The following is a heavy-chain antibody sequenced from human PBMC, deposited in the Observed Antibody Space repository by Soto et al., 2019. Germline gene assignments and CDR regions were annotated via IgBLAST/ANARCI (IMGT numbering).Heavy chain of an antibody. CDR2: ISWNSGSI. V-gene: IGHV3-9*01. D-gene: IGHD3-10*01. J-gene: IGHJ4*02. CDR1: GFTFDDYA. Sequence: DVQLVESGGGLVQPGRSLRLSCAASGFTFDDYAMHWVRQAPGKGLEWVSGISWNSGSIGYADSVKGRFTISRDNAKNSLYLQMNSLRAEDTALYYCAKDRYYGSGSYLIDYWGQGTLVTVSS. CDR3: AKDRYYGSGSYLIDY.